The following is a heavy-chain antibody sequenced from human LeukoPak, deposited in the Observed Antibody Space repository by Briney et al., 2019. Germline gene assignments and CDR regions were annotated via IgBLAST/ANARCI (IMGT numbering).Heavy chain of an antibody. CDR2: IYPGDSDT. D-gene: IGHD1/OR15-1a*01. Sequence: GESLKISCKGSAYSFTSYWIGWVRQMPGKGLEWMGIIYPGDSDTRYSPSFQGQVTISADKSISTAYLQWSSLRASDTAMYYCATSESQTRFDYWGQGTLVTVSS. V-gene: IGHV5-51*01. CDR1: AYSFTSYW. J-gene: IGHJ4*02. CDR3: ATSESQTRFDY.